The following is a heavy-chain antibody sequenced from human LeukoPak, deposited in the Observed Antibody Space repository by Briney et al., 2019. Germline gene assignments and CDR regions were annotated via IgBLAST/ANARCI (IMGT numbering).Heavy chain of an antibody. Sequence: GGSLRLSCAASGFTFSTYSMNWVRQAPGKGLEWVSFIDSSTRTIFYADSVKGRFTISRDNAKNSLFLQMNSLRAEDTAVYYCARRVPSQVITDYFDYWGQGALVTVSS. J-gene: IGHJ4*02. V-gene: IGHV3-48*04. CDR2: IDSSTRTI. CDR1: GFTFSTYS. D-gene: IGHD3-16*01. CDR3: ARRVPSQVITDYFDY.